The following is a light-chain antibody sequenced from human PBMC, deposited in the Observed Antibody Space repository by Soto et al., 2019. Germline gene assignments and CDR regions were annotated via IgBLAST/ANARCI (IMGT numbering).Light chain of an antibody. CDR1: QSVSSN. CDR3: QQYNYWPPWT. V-gene: IGKV3-15*01. J-gene: IGKJ1*01. Sequence: EIVLTQSPGTLSLSPGERATLSCRASQSVSSNLAWYQQKPGQAPRLLIYGASTRATGIPARFSGSGSGTEFTLTISSLQAEDFSSYYCQQYNYWPPWTFGQGAKGDIK. CDR2: GAS.